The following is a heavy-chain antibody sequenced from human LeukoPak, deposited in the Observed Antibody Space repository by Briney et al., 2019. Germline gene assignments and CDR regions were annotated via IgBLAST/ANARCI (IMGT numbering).Heavy chain of an antibody. CDR1: GYTFTSYG. Sequence: ASVKVSCKASGYTFTSYGISWVRQAPGQGLEWMGWISAYNGNTNYAQKLQGRVTMTTDTSTSTAYMELRSLRSDDTAVYYCARVRYCSGDSCYGPQFWFDPWGQGTLVTVSS. D-gene: IGHD2-15*01. J-gene: IGHJ5*02. CDR3: ARVRYCSGDSCYGPQFWFDP. V-gene: IGHV1-18*01. CDR2: ISAYNGNT.